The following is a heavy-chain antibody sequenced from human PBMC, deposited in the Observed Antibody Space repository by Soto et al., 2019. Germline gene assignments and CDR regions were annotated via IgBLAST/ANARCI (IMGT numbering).Heavy chain of an antibody. CDR3: ARSYGDYVFDY. Sequence: QVQLQESGPGLVKPSETLSLTCTVSGGSISSYYWSWIRQPPGKGLEWIGSIYHSGSTNYSPSLKSXVTISVDTSKNQFSLKLSSVTAADTAVYYCARSYGDYVFDYWGQGTLVTVSS. D-gene: IGHD4-17*01. J-gene: IGHJ4*02. CDR2: IYHSGST. V-gene: IGHV4-59*01. CDR1: GGSISSYY.